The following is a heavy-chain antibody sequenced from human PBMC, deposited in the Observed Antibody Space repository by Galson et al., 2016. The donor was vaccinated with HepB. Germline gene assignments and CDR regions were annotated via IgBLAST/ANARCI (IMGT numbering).Heavy chain of an antibody. CDR3: ARHEGLWQWAICGGSCYSGWFDP. D-gene: IGHD2-15*01. Sequence: SETLSLTCNVSGGSISSSNYYWAWIRQPPGKGLEWIGSINYIGTKYYNPSLKSRVSILVDTSKNQFSLEMRSVTAADTAVYYCARHEGLWQWAICGGSCYSGWFDPWGQGSLVSVSS. CDR2: INYIGTK. CDR1: GGSISSSNYY. J-gene: IGHJ5*02. V-gene: IGHV4-39*01.